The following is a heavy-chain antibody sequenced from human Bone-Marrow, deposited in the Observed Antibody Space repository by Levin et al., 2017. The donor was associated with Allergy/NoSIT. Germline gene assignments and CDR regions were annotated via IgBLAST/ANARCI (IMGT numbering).Heavy chain of an antibody. D-gene: IGHD1-14*01. Sequence: GGSLRLSCAASGFTFRNYGMHWVRQAPGKGLEWVAVIAYDGSHIYYADSVEGRFTISRDNSKNTLYLQMNSLRADDTAVYYCSREGSMYKPQLYATDYWGQGTLVTVSS. CDR1: GFTFRNYG. CDR2: IAYDGSHI. CDR3: SREGSMYKPQLYATDY. J-gene: IGHJ4*02. V-gene: IGHV3-30*03.